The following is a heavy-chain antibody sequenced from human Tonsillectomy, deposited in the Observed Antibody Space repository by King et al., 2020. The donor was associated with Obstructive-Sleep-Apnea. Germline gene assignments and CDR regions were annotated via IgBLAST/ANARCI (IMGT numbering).Heavy chain of an antibody. CDR3: ARDAAAKPHRRSNYFDY. V-gene: IGHV1-2*02. Sequence: QLVQSGADVKKPGASVKVSCKASGYTFTDYFVHWVRQAPGQGLEWMGWINPNSGGTDYAQKFQGRVTMTRDTSISTAYMGLSRLTSDDTAVYYCARDAAAKPHRRSNYFDYWGQGTLVTVSS. CDR2: INPNSGGT. D-gene: IGHD6-13*01. J-gene: IGHJ4*02. CDR1: GYTFTDYF.